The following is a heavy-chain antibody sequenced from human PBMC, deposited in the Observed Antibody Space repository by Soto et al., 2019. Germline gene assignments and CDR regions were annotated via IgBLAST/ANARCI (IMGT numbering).Heavy chain of an antibody. V-gene: IGHV4-59*11. J-gene: IGHJ5*02. CDR1: GGSISGHY. Sequence: SETLSLTCTIPGGSISGHYWSWIRQPPGKGLEWIGQIFYSGGTNYNPSLERRVTISVDTSKNQFSLKLSSMTAADTAVYYCARAGGNFDPWGQGTLVTVS. CDR3: ARAGGNFDP. CDR2: IFYSGGT.